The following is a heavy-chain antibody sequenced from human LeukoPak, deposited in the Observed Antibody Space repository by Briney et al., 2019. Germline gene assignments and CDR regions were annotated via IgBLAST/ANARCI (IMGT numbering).Heavy chain of an antibody. J-gene: IGHJ4*02. CDR1: GYTFTDYY. CDR3: ATYYYDSSGYYFDY. CDR2: INPKGGGT. Sequence: VASVKVSCKASGYTFTDYYMHWVRQAPGQGLEWMGWINPKGGGTNSAQKFQGRVTMTRDTSISTAYMEVSRLRSDDTAVYYCATYYYDSSGYYFDYWGQGTLVTVSS. V-gene: IGHV1-2*02. D-gene: IGHD3-22*01.